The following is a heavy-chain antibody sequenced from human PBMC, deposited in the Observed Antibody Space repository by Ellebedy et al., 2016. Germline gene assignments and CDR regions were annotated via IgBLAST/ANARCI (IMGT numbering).Heavy chain of an antibody. CDR1: GFTFSNYA. J-gene: IGHJ6*02. D-gene: IGHD6-13*01. CDR2: ISDSGSNT. V-gene: IGHV3-23*01. Sequence: GGSLRLXXAASGFTFSNYAMNWVRQAPGRGLEWVSGISDSGSNTYFADSVKGRFTISRDNSKNTVYLQMNSLRAEDTAVYYCAKQPQLAPYFYYYYGIDVWGQGTTVTVSS. CDR3: AKQPQLAPYFYYYYGIDV.